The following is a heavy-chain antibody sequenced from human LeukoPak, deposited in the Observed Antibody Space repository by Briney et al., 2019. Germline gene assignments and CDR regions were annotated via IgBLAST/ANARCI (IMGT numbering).Heavy chain of an antibody. CDR3: ARDAPYWYFDL. J-gene: IGHJ2*01. CDR1: GGSISSGGYS. CDR2: IYHSGST. Sequence: SETLSLTCAVSGGSISSGGYSWSWIRQPPGKGLEWIGYIYHSGSTYYNPSLKSRVTISVDRSKNQFSLKLSFVTAADTAVYYCARDAPYWYFDLWGRGTPVTVSS. V-gene: IGHV4-30-2*01.